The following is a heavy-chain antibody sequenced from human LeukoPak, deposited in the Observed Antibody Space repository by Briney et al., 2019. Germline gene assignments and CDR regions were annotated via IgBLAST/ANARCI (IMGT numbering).Heavy chain of an antibody. CDR1: GFTFSSYS. CDR2: ISSSGSYI. CDR3: ARDELKVKSFDH. Sequence: GGSLRLSCSASGFTFSSYSRKWVRQAPGRGLEWVASISSSGSYIYYVDSVKGRFTISRDNAKNALYLQMNSLRAEDTAVYYCARDELKVKSFDHWGQGTLVTVSS. D-gene: IGHD3-22*01. J-gene: IGHJ5*02. V-gene: IGHV3-21*01.